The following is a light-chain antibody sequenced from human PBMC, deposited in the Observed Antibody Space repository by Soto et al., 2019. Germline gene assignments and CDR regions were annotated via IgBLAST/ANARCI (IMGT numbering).Light chain of an antibody. CDR3: SSYTSSSTLA. J-gene: IGLJ2*01. Sequence: QSALTQPASVSGSPGHAITISCTGTSSDFGGYNYVSWYQQHPGKAPKLMIYDVSNRPSGVSNRFSGSKSGNTASLTISGLQAEDEADYYCSSYTSSSTLAFGGGTKLTVL. CDR2: DVS. V-gene: IGLV2-14*01. CDR1: SSDFGGYNY.